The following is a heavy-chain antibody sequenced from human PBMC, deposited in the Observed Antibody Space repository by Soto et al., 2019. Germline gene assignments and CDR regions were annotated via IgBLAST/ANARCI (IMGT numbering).Heavy chain of an antibody. CDR1: GGTLSSYT. CDR3: AAGYSSGWSFDY. Sequence: QVQLVQSGAEVKKPGSSVKVSCKASGGTLSSYTISGVRQAPGQGLEWMGRIIPILGRANYAQKFQGRVTITAHKSTTTAYMEQSSLRSEDTAVYDCAAGYSSGWSFDYWCQGTLVPVSS. J-gene: IGHJ4*02. V-gene: IGHV1-69*02. D-gene: IGHD6-19*01. CDR2: IIPILGRA.